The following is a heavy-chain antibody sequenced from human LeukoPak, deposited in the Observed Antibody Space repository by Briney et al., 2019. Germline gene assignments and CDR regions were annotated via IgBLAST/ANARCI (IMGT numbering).Heavy chain of an antibody. D-gene: IGHD3-9*01. CDR2: IYYSGST. J-gene: IGHJ4*02. CDR1: GGSISSYY. V-gene: IGHV4-59*01. CDR3: ARAGYYDILTGYQYYFDY. Sequence: SETLSLTRTVSGGSISSYYWSWIRQPPGKGLEWIGYIYYSGSTNYNPSLKSRVTISVDTSKNQFSLKLSSVTAADTAVYYCARAGYYDILTGYQYYFDYWGQGTLVTVSS.